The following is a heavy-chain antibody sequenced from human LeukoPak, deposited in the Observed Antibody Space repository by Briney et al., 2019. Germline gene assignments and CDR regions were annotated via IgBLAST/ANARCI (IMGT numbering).Heavy chain of an antibody. CDR2: ISSSGSTK. V-gene: IGHV3-48*03. CDR1: GFTFSSYV. CDR3: ARDERIAVAGTGY. D-gene: IGHD6-19*01. J-gene: IGHJ4*02. Sequence: GGSLRLSCAASGFTFSSYVMNWVRQAPGKGLEWVSYISSSGSTKYYADSVKGRFTISRDNAKNSLYLQMNSLRAEDTAVYYCARDERIAVAGTGYWGQGTLVTVPS.